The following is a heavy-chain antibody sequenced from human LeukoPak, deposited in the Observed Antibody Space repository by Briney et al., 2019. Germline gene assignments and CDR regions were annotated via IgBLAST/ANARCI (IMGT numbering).Heavy chain of an antibody. J-gene: IGHJ4*02. Sequence: GGSLGLSCAASGFTFSSYWMSWVRQAPGKGLEWVANINQDGSEKYYVDSVKGRFTISRDNAKNSLYLQMNSLRAEDTAVYYCARARYSYGYWAYFDYWGQGTLVTVSS. CDR3: ARARYSYGYWAYFDY. V-gene: IGHV3-7*01. D-gene: IGHD5-18*01. CDR1: GFTFSSYW. CDR2: INQDGSEK.